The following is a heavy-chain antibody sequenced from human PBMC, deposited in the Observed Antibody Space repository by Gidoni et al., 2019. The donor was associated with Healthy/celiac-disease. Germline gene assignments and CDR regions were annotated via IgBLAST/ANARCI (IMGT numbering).Heavy chain of an antibody. J-gene: IGHJ4*02. CDR1: GYTLTELS. V-gene: IGHV1-24*01. Sequence: QVQLVQSGAEVKKPGASVKVSCKVSGYTLTELSMPWVRQAPGKGLEWMGGFDPEDGETIYAQKFQGRVTMTEDTSTDTAYMELSSLRSEDTAVYYCATSGRDCSSTSCYTGPLGYWGQGTLVTVSS. CDR3: ATSGRDCSSTSCYTGPLGY. D-gene: IGHD2-2*02. CDR2: FDPEDGET.